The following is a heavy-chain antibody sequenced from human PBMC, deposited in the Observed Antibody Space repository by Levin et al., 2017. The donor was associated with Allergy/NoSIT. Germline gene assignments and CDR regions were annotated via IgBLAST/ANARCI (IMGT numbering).Heavy chain of an antibody. V-gene: IGHV4-39*01. J-gene: IGHJ4*02. Sequence: SQTLSLTCTVSGGSISSSSYYWGWIRQPPGKGLDWIGSIYYSGSTYYNPSLKSRVTISVDTSKNQFSLKLSSVTAADTAVYYCARRNRYAGTTNDYWGQGTLVTVSS. CDR3: ARRNRYAGTTNDY. CDR1: GGSISSSSYY. CDR2: IYYSGST. D-gene: IGHD1-7*01.